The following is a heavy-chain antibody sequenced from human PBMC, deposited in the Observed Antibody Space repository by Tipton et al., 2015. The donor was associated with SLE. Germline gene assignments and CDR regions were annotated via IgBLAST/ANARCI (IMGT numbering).Heavy chain of an antibody. J-gene: IGHJ1*01. CDR3: AVGYCSSTSCQREYFQH. V-gene: IGHV4-38-2*02. CDR2: IYHSGST. CDR1: GYSISSGYY. Sequence: TLSLTCTVSGYSISSGYYWGWIRQPPGKGLEWIGTIYHSGSTYYNPSLKSQVTISVDTSKNQFSLKLSSVTAADTAVYYCAVGYCSSTSCQREYFQHWGQGTLVTVSS. D-gene: IGHD2-2*01.